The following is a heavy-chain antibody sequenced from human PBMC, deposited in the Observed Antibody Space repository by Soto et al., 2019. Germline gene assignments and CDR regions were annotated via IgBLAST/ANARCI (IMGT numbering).Heavy chain of an antibody. Sequence: QAQLVQSGAEVKKSGSSVKVSCKASGGTVSSYTISWVRQAPGQGLEWMGGIIPILGIANYAQNFQGRVTITADKSTSTAYMELSSLRSEDTAVYYCARGYIRSYYFDYWGQGTLVTVSS. CDR1: GGTVSSYT. CDR2: IIPILGIA. V-gene: IGHV1-69*02. CDR3: ARGYIRSYYFDY. D-gene: IGHD5-18*01. J-gene: IGHJ4*02.